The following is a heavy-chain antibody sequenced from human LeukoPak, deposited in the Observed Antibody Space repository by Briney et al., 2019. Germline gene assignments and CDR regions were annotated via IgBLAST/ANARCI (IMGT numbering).Heavy chain of an antibody. CDR3: AGGNFYDSRGHPYHFHF. CDR2: IYYSENT. V-gene: IGHV4-59*02. Sequence: SETLSLTCTVSGVSVSSYYWSWIRQPPGKGLEWIGYIYYSENTNYNSSLKSRVTISEDTSKNQFSLKLTSVTAADTAVYYCAGGNFYDSRGHPYHFHFWGQGTLVSVSS. CDR1: GVSVSSYY. J-gene: IGHJ4*02. D-gene: IGHD3-22*01.